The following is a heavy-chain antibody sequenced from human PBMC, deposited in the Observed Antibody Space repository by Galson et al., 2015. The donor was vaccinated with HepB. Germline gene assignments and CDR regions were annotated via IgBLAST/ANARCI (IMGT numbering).Heavy chain of an antibody. V-gene: IGHV3-11*06. J-gene: IGHJ6*02. CDR3: ARDLLGFGLDV. CDR1: GFTFSDYY. Sequence: SLRLSCAVSGFTFSDYYMSWVRQAPGKGLEWVSYISSNTRYTNYADSVKGRFTISRDNAKNSLYLQMNSLRVEDTAVYYCARDLLGFGLDVWGQGTTVTVSS. D-gene: IGHD3-16*01. CDR2: ISSNTRYT.